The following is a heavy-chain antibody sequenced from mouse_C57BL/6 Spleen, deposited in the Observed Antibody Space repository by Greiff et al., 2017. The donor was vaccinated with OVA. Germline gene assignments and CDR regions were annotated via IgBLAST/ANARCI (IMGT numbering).Heavy chain of an antibody. CDR3: ARGYYGSSPMDY. CDR1: GYTFTSYW. J-gene: IGHJ4*01. Sequence: QVQLQQSGAELVMPGASVKLSCKASGYTFTSYWMHWVKQRPGQGLEWIGEIDPSDSYTNYNQQFKGKSTLTVDKSSSTAYMQLSSLTSEDSSVYYCARGYYGSSPMDYWGQGTSVTVSS. D-gene: IGHD1-1*01. CDR2: IDPSDSYT. V-gene: IGHV1-69*01.